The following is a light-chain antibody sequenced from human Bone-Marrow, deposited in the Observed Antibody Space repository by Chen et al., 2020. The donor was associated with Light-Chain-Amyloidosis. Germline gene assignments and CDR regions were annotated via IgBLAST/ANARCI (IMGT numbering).Light chain of an antibody. J-gene: IGKJ3*01. V-gene: IGKV1-16*01. Sequence: DIQMTQSPSSLSASVGDRVTITCRASQDIRNYLAWVQQKPGKAPKSLIYAASRLRSGVPSRFTGSGSGTDFSLTISSLQPEDFATDYCQQYNSYPFTSGPGTTVDI. CDR2: AAS. CDR3: QQYNSYPFT. CDR1: QDIRNY.